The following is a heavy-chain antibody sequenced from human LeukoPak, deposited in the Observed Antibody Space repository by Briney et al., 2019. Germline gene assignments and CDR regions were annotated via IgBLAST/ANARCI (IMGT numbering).Heavy chain of an antibody. D-gene: IGHD3-10*01. CDR1: GFTVSNNY. V-gene: IGHV3-53*01. J-gene: IGHJ4*02. CDR3: AKAPSPMVRGVRSDY. CDR2: ISGGGNT. Sequence: GGSLRLSCAVSGFTVSNNYMSWVRQALGKGLEWVSVISGGGNTYDADSVKGRFTISRDNSKNTLYLQMNSLRAEDTAVYYCAKAPSPMVRGVRSDYWGQGTLVTVSS.